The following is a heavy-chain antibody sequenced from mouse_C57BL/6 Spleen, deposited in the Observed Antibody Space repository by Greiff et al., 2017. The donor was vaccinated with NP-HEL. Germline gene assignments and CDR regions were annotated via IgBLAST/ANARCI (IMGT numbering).Heavy chain of an antibody. D-gene: IGHD2-5*01. V-gene: IGHV5-9-1*02. CDR3: TRERSNHYYAMDY. CDR1: GFTFSSYA. J-gene: IGHJ4*01. CDR2: ISSGGDYI. Sequence: EVMLVESGEGLVKPGGSLKLSCAASGFTFSSYAMSWVRQTPEKRLEWVAYISSGGDYIYYADTVKGRFTISRDNARNTLYLQMISLKSEDTAMYYCTRERSNHYYAMDYWGQGTSVTVSS.